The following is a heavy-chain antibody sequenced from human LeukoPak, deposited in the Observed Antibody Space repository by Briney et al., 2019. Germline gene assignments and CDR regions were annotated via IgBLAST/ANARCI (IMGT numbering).Heavy chain of an antibody. CDR2: MNPNSGNT. V-gene: IGHV1-8*01. CDR1: GYTFTSYD. CDR3: ARYSSAWYGVDY. D-gene: IGHD6-19*01. Sequence: VASVKVSCKASGYTFTSYDINWVRQATGQGLEWMGWMNPNSGNTGYAQKFQGRVTMTRNTSISTAYMELSSLRSEDTAVYYCARYSSAWYGVDYWGQGTLVTVSS. J-gene: IGHJ4*02.